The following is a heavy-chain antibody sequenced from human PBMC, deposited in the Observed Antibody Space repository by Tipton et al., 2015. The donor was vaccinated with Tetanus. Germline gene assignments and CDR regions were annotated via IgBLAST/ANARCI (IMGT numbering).Heavy chain of an antibody. J-gene: IGHJ6*02. CDR1: GFTFSDYY. Sequence: SLRLSCAASGFTFSDYYMSWIRQTPGKGLEWVSYISSSSSYTNYADSVKGRFTISRDNAKNSLYLQMNSLRAEDTAVYYCARDQGSVDRGLYGMDVWGQGTTVTVSS. V-gene: IGHV3-11*06. CDR2: ISSSSSYT. CDR3: ARDQGSVDRGLYGMDV. D-gene: IGHD3-22*01.